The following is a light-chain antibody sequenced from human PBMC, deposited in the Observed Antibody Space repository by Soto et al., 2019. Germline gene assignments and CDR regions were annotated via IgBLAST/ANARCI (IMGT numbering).Light chain of an antibody. V-gene: IGLV2-14*01. Sequence: QSALTQPASVSGSPGQSITISCTGTSSDVGPYNYVSWYQQHPGKAPKVMIYEVSNRPSGVSNRFSGSKSGNTASLTISGLQAEDEADYYCSSYTSSSLYVFGTGTKLTAL. CDR2: EVS. CDR1: SSDVGPYNY. J-gene: IGLJ1*01. CDR3: SSYTSSSLYV.